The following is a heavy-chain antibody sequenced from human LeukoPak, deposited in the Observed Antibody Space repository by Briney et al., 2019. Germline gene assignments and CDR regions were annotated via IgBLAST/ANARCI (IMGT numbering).Heavy chain of an antibody. CDR2: MNPNSGNT. V-gene: IGHV1-8*01. CDR3: AGAIGYCSGGSCHGGYWFDP. Sequence: EASVKVSCKASGYTFTSYDINWVRQATGQGLEWMGWMNPNSGNTGYAQKFQGRVTMTRNTSISTAYMELSSLRSEDTAVYYCAGAIGYCSGGSCHGGYWFDPWSQGTLVTVSS. CDR1: GYTFTSYD. D-gene: IGHD2-15*01. J-gene: IGHJ5*02.